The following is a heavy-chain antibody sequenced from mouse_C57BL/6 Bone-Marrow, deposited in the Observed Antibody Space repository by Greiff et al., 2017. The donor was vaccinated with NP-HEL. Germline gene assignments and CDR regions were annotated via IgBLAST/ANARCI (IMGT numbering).Heavy chain of an antibody. J-gene: IGHJ3*01. D-gene: IGHD1-1*01. Sequence: QVQLQQSGAELVKPGASVKMSCKASGYTFTSYWITWVKQRPGQGLEWIGDIYPGSGSTNYNEKFKSKATLTADKSSSTAYMELRSLTSEDSAVYFCARMGLYYGSSYRFAYWGQGTLVTVSA. CDR2: IYPGSGST. V-gene: IGHV1-55*01. CDR3: ARMGLYYGSSYRFAY. CDR1: GYTFTSYW.